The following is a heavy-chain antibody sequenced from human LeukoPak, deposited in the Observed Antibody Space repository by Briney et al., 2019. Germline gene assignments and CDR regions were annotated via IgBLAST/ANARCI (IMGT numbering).Heavy chain of an antibody. J-gene: IGHJ6*02. CDR3: AKDTVNWGLEAAAGEYYYYYYGIDV. CDR2: ISWNSGSI. D-gene: IGHD6-13*01. CDR1: GFTFDDYA. V-gene: IGHV3-9*01. Sequence: PGRSLRLSCAASGFTFDDYAMHWVRQAPGKGLEWVSGISWNSGSIGYADSVKGRFTISRDNAKNSLYLQMNSLRAEDTALYYCAKDTVNWGLEAAAGEYYYYYYGIDVWGQGTTVTVSS.